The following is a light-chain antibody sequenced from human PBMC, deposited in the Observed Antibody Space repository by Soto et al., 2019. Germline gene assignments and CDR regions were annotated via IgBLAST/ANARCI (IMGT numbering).Light chain of an antibody. J-gene: IGKJ4*02. CDR3: QRTYNAP. CDR2: SAS. Sequence: DIQLTQSPTSLSASVGDRVNITCRVSQGISIFFNWYRQKPGKVPKFLIYSASNLQFGVPSRFGGSGSVTVFTFFTSSLQPEDVTTFSGQRTYNAPFGGGTKVDIK. V-gene: IGKV1-27*01. CDR1: QGISIF.